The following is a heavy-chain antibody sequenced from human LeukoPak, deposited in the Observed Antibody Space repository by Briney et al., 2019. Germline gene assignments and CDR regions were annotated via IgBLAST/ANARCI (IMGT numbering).Heavy chain of an antibody. CDR1: GGSFSGYY. CDR3: AGLVGRYSSGLYYYYFDY. CDR2: INHSGST. V-gene: IGHV4-34*01. J-gene: IGHJ4*02. Sequence: SETLSLTCAVYGGSFSGYYWSWIRQPPGKGLEWIGEINHSGSTNSNPSVKSRVTISIDKSKNQFFLNLSSVTAADTAVYYCAGLVGRYSSGLYYYYFDYWGQGTLVTVSS. D-gene: IGHD3-22*01.